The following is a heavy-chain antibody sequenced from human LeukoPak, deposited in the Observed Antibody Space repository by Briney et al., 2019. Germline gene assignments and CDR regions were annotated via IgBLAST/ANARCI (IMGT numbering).Heavy chain of an antibody. CDR1: GFTFSSYA. Sequence: GESLRLSCAASGFTFSSYAMHWVRQAPGKGLEWVAVISYDGSNKYYADSVKGRFTISRDNSKNTLYLQMNSLRAEDTAVYYCAKDSSSWSWGFDYWGQGTLVTVSS. V-gene: IGHV3-30*04. CDR3: AKDSSSWSWGFDY. D-gene: IGHD6-13*01. CDR2: ISYDGSNK. J-gene: IGHJ4*02.